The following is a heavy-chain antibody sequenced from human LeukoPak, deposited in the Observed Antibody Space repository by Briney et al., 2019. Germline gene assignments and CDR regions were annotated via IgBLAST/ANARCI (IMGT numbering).Heavy chain of an antibody. V-gene: IGHV3-48*03. Sequence: GGSLRLSCAASGFTFSSYEMNWVRQAPGKGLEWVSYIRSSGSAIHYADSVKGRFTISRDNAKNSLYLQMNSLRDEDTAVYYCASQAYGDYEDPYFDYWGQGTLVTVSS. D-gene: IGHD4-17*01. CDR2: IRSSGSAI. J-gene: IGHJ4*02. CDR1: GFTFSSYE. CDR3: ASQAYGDYEDPYFDY.